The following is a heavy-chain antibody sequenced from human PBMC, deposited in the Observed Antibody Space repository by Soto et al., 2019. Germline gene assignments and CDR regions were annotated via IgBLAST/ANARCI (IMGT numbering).Heavy chain of an antibody. Sequence: GKGLEWVSAISGSGGSTYYADSVKGRFTISRDNSKNTLYLQMNSLRAEDTAVYYCAKLLPPTYGAFDYWGQGTLVTVSS. V-gene: IGHV3-23*01. CDR3: AKLLPPTYGAFDY. D-gene: IGHD1-26*01. J-gene: IGHJ4*02. CDR2: ISGSGGST.